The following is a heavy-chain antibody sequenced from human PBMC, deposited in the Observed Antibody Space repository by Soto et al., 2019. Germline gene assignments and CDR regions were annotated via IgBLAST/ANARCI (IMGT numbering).Heavy chain of an antibody. J-gene: IGHJ6*03. V-gene: IGHV4-39*01. Sequence: SETLSLTCTVSGGSISSSSYYWGWIRQPPGKGLEWIGSIYYSGSTYYNPSLKSRVTISVDTSKNQFSLKLSSVTAADTAVYYCASLYSNYYYYYMDVWGKGTTVTVSS. CDR2: IYYSGST. CDR1: GGSISSSSYY. D-gene: IGHD4-4*01. CDR3: ASLYSNYYYYYMDV.